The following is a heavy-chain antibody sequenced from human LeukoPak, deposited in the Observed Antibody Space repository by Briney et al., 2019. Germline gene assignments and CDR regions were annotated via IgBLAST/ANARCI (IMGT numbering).Heavy chain of an antibody. D-gene: IGHD3-10*01. Sequence: GRSLRLSCAASGFTFSTSGMHWVRQTPDKGLEWVAVISYDGINKHYTDSVKGRFAISRDNSKNMVYLQMNSLRPEDTALYHCAKDVMVQGVINGFDHWGQGALVTVSS. J-gene: IGHJ5*02. CDR3: AKDVMVQGVINGFDH. CDR2: ISYDGINK. V-gene: IGHV3-30*18. CDR1: GFTFSTSG.